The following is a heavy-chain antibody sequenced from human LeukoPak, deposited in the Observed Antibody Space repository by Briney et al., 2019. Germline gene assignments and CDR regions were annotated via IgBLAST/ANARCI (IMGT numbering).Heavy chain of an antibody. CDR2: IDGLAIST. J-gene: IGHJ6*02. Sequence: GGSLRLSCAASGLTLRTYDLTWVRQAPGKGLEWVSAIDGLAISTYYAASVKGRFTISRDDSKNTLYLQMSSLRAEDTAVYYCAKHLRTSVQSSYYYYGMDVWGQGTTVTVSS. CDR1: GLTLRTYD. V-gene: IGHV3-23*01. CDR3: AKHLRTSVQSSYYYYGMDV. D-gene: IGHD1-14*01.